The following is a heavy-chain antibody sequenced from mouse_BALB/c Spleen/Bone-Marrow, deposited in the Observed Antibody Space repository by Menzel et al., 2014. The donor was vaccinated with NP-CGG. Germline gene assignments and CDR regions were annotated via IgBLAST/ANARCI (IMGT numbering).Heavy chain of an antibody. Sequence: EVKLEESGGGLVQPGGSMKLSCVASGFTFSNYWMNWVRQSPEKGLEWVAEIRLKSNNXATHYAESVKGRFTISRDDSESSVYLQMNNLRAEGTGIYYCVREVYDRCVGVFDYWGQGTTLTVSS. CDR1: GFTFSNYW. J-gene: IGHJ2*01. CDR3: VREVYDRCVGVFDY. CDR2: IRLKSNNXAT. D-gene: IGHD2-3*01. V-gene: IGHV6-6*02.